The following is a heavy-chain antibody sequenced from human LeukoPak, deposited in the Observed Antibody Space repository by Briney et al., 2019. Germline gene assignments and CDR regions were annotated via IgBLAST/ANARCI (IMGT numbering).Heavy chain of an antibody. CDR3: ARDSPYYGSGINDYYYGMDV. CDR1: GFTVSSNY. V-gene: IGHV3-53*01. Sequence: GGSLRLSCAASGFTVSSNYMSWVRQAPGKGLEWVSVIYSGGSTYYADSVKGRFAISRDNSKNTLYLQMNSLRAEDTAVYYCARDSPYYGSGINDYYYGMDVWGQGTTVIVSS. J-gene: IGHJ6*02. CDR2: IYSGGST. D-gene: IGHD3-10*01.